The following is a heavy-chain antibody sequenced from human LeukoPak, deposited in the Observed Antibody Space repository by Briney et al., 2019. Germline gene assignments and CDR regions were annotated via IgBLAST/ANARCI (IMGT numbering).Heavy chain of an antibody. CDR3: ARGGGAHKTYYYGSGREYYMDV. J-gene: IGHJ6*03. V-gene: IGHV4-34*01. Sequence: SETLSLTCAVYGGSFSGYYWSWIRQPPGKGLEWIGKINHSGSTNYNPSLKSRVTISVDTSKNQFSLKLSSVTAADTAVYYCARGGGAHKTYYYGSGREYYMDVWGKGTTVTVSS. CDR1: GGSFSGYY. CDR2: INHSGST. D-gene: IGHD3-10*01.